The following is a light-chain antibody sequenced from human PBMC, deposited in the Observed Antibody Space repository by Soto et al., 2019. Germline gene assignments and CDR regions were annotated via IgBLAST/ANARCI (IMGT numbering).Light chain of an antibody. CDR3: QQSYSFPRT. J-gene: IGKJ1*01. Sequence: IVLTQSPGTLSLSPGERTTLSCRSSQSISRYLAWYQQKPGQGPRLLIYGASSRATGTPDRFSGSGSGTTFTLTIRSLQPEDFATYYCQQSYSFPRTFGQGTKVDIK. CDR2: GAS. CDR1: QSISRY. V-gene: IGKV3-20*01.